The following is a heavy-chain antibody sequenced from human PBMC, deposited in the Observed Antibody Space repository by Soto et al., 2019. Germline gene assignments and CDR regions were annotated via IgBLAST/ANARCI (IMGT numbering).Heavy chain of an antibody. Sequence: ASVKVSCKASGYTFTSYGISWVRQAPGQGLEWMGWISAYNGNTNYAQKLQGRVTMTTDTSTSTAYMELSSLRSEDTAVYYCASNRVGATTPYYYYYYGMDVWGQGTTVTVSS. J-gene: IGHJ6*02. D-gene: IGHD1-26*01. V-gene: IGHV1-18*04. CDR1: GYTFTSYG. CDR2: ISAYNGNT. CDR3: ASNRVGATTPYYYYYYGMDV.